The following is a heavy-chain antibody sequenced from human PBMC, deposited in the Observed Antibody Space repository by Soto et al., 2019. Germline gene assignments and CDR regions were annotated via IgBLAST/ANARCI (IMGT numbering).Heavy chain of an antibody. Sequence: SETLSLTCTFSGSSIISLCYYLSWIRQHPGKGLECIGYIHSSGSPFYNPSLKSRVSISIDASKKQFSLNLKSVTAADNAVYYCARNLEAANPEVVFEYWGQGTMVTVSS. D-gene: IGHD6-13*01. CDR1: GSSIISLCYY. V-gene: IGHV4-31*03. CDR2: IHSSGSP. J-gene: IGHJ4*02. CDR3: ARNLEAANPEVVFEY.